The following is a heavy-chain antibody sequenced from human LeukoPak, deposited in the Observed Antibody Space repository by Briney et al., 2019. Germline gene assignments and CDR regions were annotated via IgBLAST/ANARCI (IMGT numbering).Heavy chain of an antibody. Sequence: SETLSLTCDVYGGSLSGYYWTWIRQSPGKGLEWIGEINHSGRANYNLSLKSRVTMSVDTSKNQFSLKLSSVTAADTAVFYCARQLWSAYYYYCYMDVWGKGTTVTVSS. CDR2: INHSGRA. V-gene: IGHV4-34*01. J-gene: IGHJ6*03. D-gene: IGHD5-18*01. CDR1: GGSLSGYY. CDR3: ARQLWSAYYYYCYMDV.